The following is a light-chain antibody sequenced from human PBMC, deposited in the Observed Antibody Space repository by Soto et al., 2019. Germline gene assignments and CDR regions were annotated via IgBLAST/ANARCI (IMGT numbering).Light chain of an antibody. Sequence: DVVMTQSPLSLPVTLAQPASISCRSSQSLLYSDGNTYLTWFQQKPGQSPRRLIYKVSTRVSGVPDRFSGSGSGTDFTLKISRVEAEDVGVYSCMQGTHWPHTFGQGTKLEIK. J-gene: IGKJ2*01. CDR2: KVS. V-gene: IGKV2-30*01. CDR3: MQGTHWPHT. CDR1: QSLLYSDGNTY.